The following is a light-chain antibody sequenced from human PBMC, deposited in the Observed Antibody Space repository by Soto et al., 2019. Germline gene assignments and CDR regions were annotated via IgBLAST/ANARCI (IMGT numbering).Light chain of an antibody. CDR2: AAS. V-gene: IGKV1-39*01. CDR3: QQSYSTPWT. J-gene: IGKJ1*01. Sequence: DIQMTQSPSSLSASVGDRVTIPCRASQSISSNLNWYQQKPGKAPKLLIYAASSLKSGVPSRFSGSGSGTDFTLTISSLQPEDFATYNCQQSYSTPWTFGQGTKVEIK. CDR1: QSISSN.